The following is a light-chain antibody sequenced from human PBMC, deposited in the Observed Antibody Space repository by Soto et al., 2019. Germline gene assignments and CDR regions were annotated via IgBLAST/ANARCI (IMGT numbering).Light chain of an antibody. J-gene: IGLJ1*01. CDR3: SSYTTSNTRQIV. V-gene: IGLV2-14*01. Sequence: QSVLTQPASVSWSPGQSITISCTGTSSDVGGYNYVSWYQQHPGKAPKFMIYDVSNRPSGVSNRFSGSKSGNAASLTISGLQAEDEADYYCSSYTTSNTRQIVFGTGTKVNVL. CDR2: DVS. CDR1: SSDVGGYNY.